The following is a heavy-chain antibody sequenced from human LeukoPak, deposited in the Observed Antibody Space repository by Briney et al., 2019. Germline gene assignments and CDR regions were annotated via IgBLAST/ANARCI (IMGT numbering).Heavy chain of an antibody. J-gene: IGHJ4*02. CDR2: ISYSGTT. Sequence: EALSLTCTVSGGSISSYYWSWIRQPPGKGLEWIGYISYSGTTNYNPSLRSRVTISLDTSKNQFSLKLSSVTAADTAVYYCARDNIDSSTISYYFDYWGQGTLVTVSS. CDR3: ARDNIDSSTISYYFDY. V-gene: IGHV4-59*01. CDR1: GGSISSYY. D-gene: IGHD2-2*01.